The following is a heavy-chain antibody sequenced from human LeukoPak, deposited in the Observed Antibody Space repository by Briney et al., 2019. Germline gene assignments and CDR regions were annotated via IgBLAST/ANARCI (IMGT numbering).Heavy chain of an antibody. CDR2: IYSGDNA. CDR1: GFTVSSNY. D-gene: IGHD5-24*01. V-gene: IGHV3-53*01. Sequence: TGGSLRLSCAASGFTVSSNYMSWVRQSPGKGLEWVSVIYSGDNAYYAASVKGRFTISRDNSKNTLCLQMNSLRADDTAMYYCARDSDGGYNHYFDYWGQGTLVTVSS. CDR3: ARDSDGGYNHYFDY. J-gene: IGHJ4*02.